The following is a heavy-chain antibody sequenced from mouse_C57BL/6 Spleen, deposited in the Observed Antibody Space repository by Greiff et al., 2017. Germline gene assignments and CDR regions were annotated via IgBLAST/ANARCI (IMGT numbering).Heavy chain of an antibody. V-gene: IGHV1-64*01. CDR2: IHPNSGST. D-gene: IGHD1-1*01. CDR1: GYTFTSYW. Sequence: VQLQQPGAELVKPGASVKLSCKASGYTFTSYWMHWVKQRPGQGLEWIGMIHPNSGSTNYNEKFKSKATLTVDKSSSTAYMQISSLTSEDSAVYDCARSITTVGPRNFDVWGTGTTVTVSS. J-gene: IGHJ1*03. CDR3: ARSITTVGPRNFDV.